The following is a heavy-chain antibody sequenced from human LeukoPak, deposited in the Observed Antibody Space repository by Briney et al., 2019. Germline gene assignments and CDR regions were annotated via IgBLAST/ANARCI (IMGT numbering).Heavy chain of an antibody. D-gene: IGHD6-13*01. CDR3: AKDWGTLSVAGIY. Sequence: GGSLRLSCAASGFTVSSNYMSWVRQAPGKGLEWVSVIYSGGSTYYADSVKGRFTISRDNSKNTLYLQMNSLRAEDTAVYYCAKDWGTLSVAGIYWGQGTLVTVSS. CDR1: GFTVSSNY. CDR2: IYSGGST. V-gene: IGHV3-66*01. J-gene: IGHJ4*02.